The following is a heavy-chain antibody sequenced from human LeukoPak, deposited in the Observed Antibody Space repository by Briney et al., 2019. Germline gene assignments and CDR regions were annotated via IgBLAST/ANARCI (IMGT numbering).Heavy chain of an antibody. CDR2: ISSDGSNK. CDR3: ARRLMGGTYLFDF. D-gene: IGHD6-19*01. J-gene: IGHJ4*02. V-gene: IGHV3-30*03. CDR1: GFIFSTYG. Sequence: GGSLRLSCAASGFIFSTYGMHWVRQAPGKGLEWVAVISSDGSNKYYADSVKGRFTISRDNSKNTLYLQMNSLRAEDTAVYYCARRLMGGTYLFDFWGQGTLVTVSS.